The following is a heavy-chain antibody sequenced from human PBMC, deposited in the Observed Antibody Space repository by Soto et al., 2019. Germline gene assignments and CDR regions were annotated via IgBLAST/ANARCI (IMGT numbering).Heavy chain of an antibody. CDR3: ARDLSEFLWFGELLPGTPDY. CDR2: ISAYNGNT. J-gene: IGHJ4*02. CDR1: GYTFTSYG. D-gene: IGHD3-10*01. Sequence: QVQLVQSGAEVKKPGASVKVSCKASGYTFTSYGISWVLQAPGQGLEWMGWISAYNGNTNYAQKLQGRVTMTTDTTRRTAYLELRSLGSGDPAVDYCARDLSEFLWFGELLPGTPDYWGQGTLVTVSS. V-gene: IGHV1-18*01.